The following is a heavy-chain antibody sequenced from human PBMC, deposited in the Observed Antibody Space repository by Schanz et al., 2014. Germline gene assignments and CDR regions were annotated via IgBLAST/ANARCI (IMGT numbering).Heavy chain of an antibody. CDR1: GGTFSSFG. CDR3: ARGRGFYDF. CDR2: INTYNGYT. Sequence: VQLEQSGAEVKKPGSSVKVSCKASGGTFSSFGISWVRQAPGQGLEWMGWINTYNGYTNSVQKFQGRVTMTTDTSTSTAYMELSSLTSEDTAVHYCARGRGFYDFWGQGALVTVSS. D-gene: IGHD3-10*01. J-gene: IGHJ4*02. V-gene: IGHV1-18*01.